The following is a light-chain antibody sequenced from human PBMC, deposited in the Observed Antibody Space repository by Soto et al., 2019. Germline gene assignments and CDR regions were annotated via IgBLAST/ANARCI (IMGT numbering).Light chain of an antibody. V-gene: IGKV3-11*01. J-gene: IGKJ4*01. CDR2: DVS. CDR3: QQRSNWPLT. Sequence: EIVLTQSPATLSLSPEERATLSCRASQSISSYLAWYQQKPGQAPRLLIYDVSNRATGIPARFSGSGSGTDFTLTISSLETEDFAVYYCQQRSNWPLTFGGGTKVEIK. CDR1: QSISSY.